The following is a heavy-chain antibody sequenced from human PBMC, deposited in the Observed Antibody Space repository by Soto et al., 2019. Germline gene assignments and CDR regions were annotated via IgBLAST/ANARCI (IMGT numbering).Heavy chain of an antibody. D-gene: IGHD5-18*01. CDR1: GGSISSYY. Sequence: PSETLSHTCTVSGGSISSYYWSWIRQPPGKGLEWIGYIYYSGSTNYNPSLKSRVTISVDTSKNQFSLKLSSVTAADTAVYYCARSRRGYSYGYPDYWGQGALVTVSS. CDR3: ARSRRGYSYGYPDY. J-gene: IGHJ4*02. CDR2: IYYSGST. V-gene: IGHV4-59*01.